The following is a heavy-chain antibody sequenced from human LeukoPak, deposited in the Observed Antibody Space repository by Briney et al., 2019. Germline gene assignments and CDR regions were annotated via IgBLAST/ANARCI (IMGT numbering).Heavy chain of an antibody. Sequence: GGSLRLSCAASGFTFSSYGMHWVRQAPGKGLEWVAVISYDGSNKYYADSVKGRFTISRDNSKNTLYLQMNSLRAEDTAVYYCAKPTDEQWLRYWGQGTLVTVSS. J-gene: IGHJ4*02. D-gene: IGHD6-19*01. CDR1: GFTFSSYG. CDR2: ISYDGSNK. V-gene: IGHV3-30*18. CDR3: AKPTDEQWLRY.